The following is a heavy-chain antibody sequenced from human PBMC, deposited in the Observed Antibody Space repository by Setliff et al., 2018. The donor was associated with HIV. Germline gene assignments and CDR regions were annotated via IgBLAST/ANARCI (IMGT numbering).Heavy chain of an antibody. D-gene: IGHD4-17*01. Sequence: GASVKVSCKASGGTFSSYAISWVRQAPGQGLEWMGGIIPIFGTANYAQKFQGRVTITTDESTSTAYMELSSLRSEDTAVYYCARPFDYGDYGSLDYWGQGTLVTVS. J-gene: IGHJ4*02. CDR2: IIPIFGTA. CDR3: ARPFDYGDYGSLDY. CDR1: GGTFSSYA. V-gene: IGHV1-69*05.